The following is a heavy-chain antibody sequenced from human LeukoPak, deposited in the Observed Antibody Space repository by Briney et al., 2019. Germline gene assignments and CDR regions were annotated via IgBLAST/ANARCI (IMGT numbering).Heavy chain of an antibody. D-gene: IGHD4-23*01. CDR3: ARDPSATTVVTPHFDY. Sequence: SETLSLTRTVSGGSISSSSYYWGWIRQPPGKGLEWIGSIYYSGSTYYNPSLKSRVTISVDTSKNQFSLKLSSVTAADTAVYYCARDPSATTVVTPHFDYWGQGTLVTVSS. J-gene: IGHJ4*02. CDR1: GGSISSSSYY. V-gene: IGHV4-39*07. CDR2: IYYSGST.